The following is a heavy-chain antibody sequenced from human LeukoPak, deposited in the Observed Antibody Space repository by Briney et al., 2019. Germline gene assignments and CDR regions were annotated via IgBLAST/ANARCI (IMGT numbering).Heavy chain of an antibody. J-gene: IGHJ4*02. V-gene: IGHV3-7*01. CDR3: ARESPPYSSSWYYFDY. D-gene: IGHD6-13*01. CDR2: IKQDGSEK. CDR1: GFTFSSYW. Sequence: GGSLRLSCAASGFTFSSYWMSWVRQATGKGLEWVANIKQDGSEKYYVDSVKGRFTISRDNAKNSLYLQMNSLRAEDTAVYYCARESPPYSSSWYYFDYWGQGTLVTVSS.